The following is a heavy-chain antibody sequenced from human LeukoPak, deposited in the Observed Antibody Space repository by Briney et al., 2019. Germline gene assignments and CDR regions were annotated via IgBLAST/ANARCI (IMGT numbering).Heavy chain of an antibody. J-gene: IGHJ4*02. CDR3: ASNVLRYFDWLLAAGYYFDY. V-gene: IGHV4-34*01. Sequence: SETLSLTCAVFGGSFSGYYWSWIRQPPGKGLEWIGSIYYSGSTYYNPSLKSRVTISVDTSKNQFSLKLSSVTAADTAVYYCASNVLRYFDWLLAAGYYFDYWGQGTLVTVSS. CDR2: IYYSGST. CDR1: GGSFSGYY. D-gene: IGHD3-9*01.